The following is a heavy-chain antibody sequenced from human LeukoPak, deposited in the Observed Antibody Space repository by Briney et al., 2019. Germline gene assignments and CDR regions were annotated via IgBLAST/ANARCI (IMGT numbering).Heavy chain of an antibody. CDR2: IIPLFGSA. V-gene: IGHV1-69*05. CDR3: ARCRFYDSSGNYYVFQY. D-gene: IGHD3-22*01. Sequence: ASVKVSCKASGGPFSNYGISWVRQAPGQGLEWMGGIIPLFGSAKYAQTLQGRLTITTDESTSTTHMELNSLRSEDTAVYYCARCRFYDSSGNYYVFQYWGQGTLVTVSS. CDR1: GGPFSNYG. J-gene: IGHJ1*01.